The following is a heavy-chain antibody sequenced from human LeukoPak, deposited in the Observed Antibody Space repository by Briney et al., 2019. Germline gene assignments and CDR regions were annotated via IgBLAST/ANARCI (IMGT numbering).Heavy chain of an antibody. D-gene: IGHD6-19*01. CDR2: INHSGST. Sequence: PSETLSLTCAVYGGSFSGYYWSWIRQPPGKGLEWIGEINHSGSTNYNPSLKSRVSISVDTSKNQFSLKLSSVTAADTAVYYCAKTGYSSGWYGDWFDPWGQGTLVTVSS. CDR1: GGSFSGYY. J-gene: IGHJ5*02. V-gene: IGHV4-34*01. CDR3: AKTGYSSGWYGDWFDP.